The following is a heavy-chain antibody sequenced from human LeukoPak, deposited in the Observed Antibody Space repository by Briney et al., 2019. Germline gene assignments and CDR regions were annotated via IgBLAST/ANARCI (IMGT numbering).Heavy chain of an antibody. D-gene: IGHD6-6*01. CDR3: ARSSYRSSSSV. Sequence: GGSLRLSCAVSGFTFSGFWMSWSRQAPGKGLEWVASINSDGSEGYYADVVKGRFTISRDNAKNSLYLQINSLRAEDTAVYYCARSSYRSSSSVWGQGTMVTVSS. CDR2: INSDGSEG. CDR1: GFTFSGFW. V-gene: IGHV3-7*03. J-gene: IGHJ3*01.